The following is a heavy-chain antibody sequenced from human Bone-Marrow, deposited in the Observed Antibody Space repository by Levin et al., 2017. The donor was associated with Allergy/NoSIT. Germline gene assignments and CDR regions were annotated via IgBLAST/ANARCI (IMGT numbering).Heavy chain of an antibody. Sequence: SGSGPTLVKPTQTLTLTCTFSGFSLSSSGMSVSWIRQPPGKALEWLARIDWDDDKYYSKSLLTRLTISKDTSKNQVVLTMTNMKPLDTATYFCARTLIVATPRFDSWGQGTLVTVSS. J-gene: IGHJ4*02. CDR2: IDWDDDK. V-gene: IGHV2-70*11. CDR3: ARTLIVATPRFDS. CDR1: GFSLSSSGMS. D-gene: IGHD5-12*01.